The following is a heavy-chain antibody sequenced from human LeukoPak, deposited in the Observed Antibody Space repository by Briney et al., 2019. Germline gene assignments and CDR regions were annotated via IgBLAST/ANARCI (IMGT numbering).Heavy chain of an antibody. CDR1: GFTVSSNY. CDR2: IYSGGST. J-gene: IGHJ4*02. V-gene: IGHV3-53*01. CDR3: ARDTFFSGGLPDY. D-gene: IGHD3-3*01. Sequence: GGSLRLSCAASGFTVSSNYMSWVRQAPGKGLEWVSVIYSGGSTYYADSVKGRFTISRDNSKNTLYLQMNSLRAEDTAVYYCARDTFFSGGLPDYWGQGTLVTVSS.